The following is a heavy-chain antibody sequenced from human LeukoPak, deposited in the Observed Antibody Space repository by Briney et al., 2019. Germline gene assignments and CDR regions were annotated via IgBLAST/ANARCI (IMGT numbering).Heavy chain of an antibody. CDR1: GFTFSSYS. J-gene: IGHJ4*02. V-gene: IGHV3-48*04. Sequence: GSLRLSCAASGFTFSSYSMNWVRQAPGKGLEWVSYISSASGSIYYADSVKGRFTISRDNAKNSLFLQMNSLRAEDTAVYYCARDLGGEADYWGQGTLVTVSS. CDR2: ISSASGSI. D-gene: IGHD3-10*01. CDR3: ARDLGGEADY.